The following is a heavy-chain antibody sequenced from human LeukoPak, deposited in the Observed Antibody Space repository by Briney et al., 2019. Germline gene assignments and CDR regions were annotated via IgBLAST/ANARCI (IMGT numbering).Heavy chain of an antibody. Sequence: ASVKVSCKASGYTFTSYGISWVRQAPGQGLEWMGWISAYNGNTKYAQKLQGRVTMTTDKSTSTAYMELSSLRSEDTAVYYCARAQTYDSSGYARNYYYMDVWGKGTTVTVSS. V-gene: IGHV1-18*01. CDR3: ARAQTYDSSGYARNYYYMDV. D-gene: IGHD3-22*01. CDR2: ISAYNGNT. CDR1: GYTFTSYG. J-gene: IGHJ6*03.